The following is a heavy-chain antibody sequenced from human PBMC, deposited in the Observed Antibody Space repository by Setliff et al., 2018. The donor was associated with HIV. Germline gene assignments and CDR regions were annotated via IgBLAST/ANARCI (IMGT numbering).Heavy chain of an antibody. V-gene: IGHV4-39*01. J-gene: IGHJ4*02. D-gene: IGHD3-22*01. CDR3: AKPYYDISGYYFYYFEY. CDR2: IYYTGTT. CDR1: GGSISSRSNS. Sequence: PSETLSLTCTVSGGSISSRSNSWGWIRQPPGKGLEWIGTIYYTGTTYYNPSLQSRVTLPVDTSKNQSSLKLSSVTAADTAFYYCAKPYYDISGYYFYYFEYWGQGTLVTVSS.